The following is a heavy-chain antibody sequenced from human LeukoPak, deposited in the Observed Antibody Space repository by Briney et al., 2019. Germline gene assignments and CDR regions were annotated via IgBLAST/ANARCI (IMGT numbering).Heavy chain of an antibody. V-gene: IGHV3-30*04. CDR2: ISYDGSNK. J-gene: IGHJ4*02. CDR3: ARDVDPYDSSGYYSDY. Sequence: PGGSLRLSCAASGFTFSSYAMHWVRQAPGKGLEWVAVISYDGSNKYYANSVKGRFTISRDNSKNTLYLQMNSLRAEDTAVYYCARDVDPYDSSGYYSDYWGQGTLVTVSS. D-gene: IGHD3-22*01. CDR1: GFTFSSYA.